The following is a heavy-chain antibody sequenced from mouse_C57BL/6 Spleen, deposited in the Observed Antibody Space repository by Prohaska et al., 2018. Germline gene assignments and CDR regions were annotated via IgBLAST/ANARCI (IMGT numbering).Heavy chain of an antibody. CDR2: IRLKSDNYAT. J-gene: IGHJ1*03. V-gene: IGHV6-3*01. D-gene: IGHD2-3*01. CDR3: TGGSFYDGYYGRYFDV. CDR1: GFTFSNYW. Sequence: EVKLEESGGGLVQPGGSMKLSCVASGFTFSNYWMNWVRQSPEKGLEWVVQIRLKSDNYATHYAESVKGRFTISRDDSKSSVYLQMNNLRAEDTGIYYCTGGSFYDGYYGRYFDVWGTGTTVTVSS.